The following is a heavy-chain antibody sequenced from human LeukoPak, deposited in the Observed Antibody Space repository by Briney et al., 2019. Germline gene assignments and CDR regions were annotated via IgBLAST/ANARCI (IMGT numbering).Heavy chain of an antibody. D-gene: IGHD3-10*01. CDR1: GFTFDDYG. V-gene: IGHV3-7*01. Sequence: GGSLRLSCAASGFTFDDYGMSWVRQAPGKGLEWVANIKQDGSEKYYVDSVKGRFTISRDNAKNSLYLQMNSLRAEDTAVYYCARVRKTELLWFGELPPDFDYWGQGTLVTVSS. CDR3: ARVRKTELLWFGELPPDFDY. CDR2: IKQDGSEK. J-gene: IGHJ4*02.